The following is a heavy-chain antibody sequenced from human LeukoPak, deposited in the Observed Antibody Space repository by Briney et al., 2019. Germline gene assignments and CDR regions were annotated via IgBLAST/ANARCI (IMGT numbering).Heavy chain of an antibody. V-gene: IGHV1-2*06. Sequence: ASVKVSCKASGYTFTGYYMHWVRQAPGQGLEWMGRINPNSGGTNYAQKFQGRVTMTRDTSISTAYMELSRRRSDDTAVYCCARDWSGGSCDYWGQGTLVTVSS. CDR1: GYTFTGYY. CDR3: ARDWSGGSCDY. CDR2: INPNSGGT. J-gene: IGHJ4*02. D-gene: IGHD2-15*01.